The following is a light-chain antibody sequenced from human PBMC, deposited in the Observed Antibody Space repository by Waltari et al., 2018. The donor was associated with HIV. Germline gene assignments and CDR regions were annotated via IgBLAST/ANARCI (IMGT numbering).Light chain of an antibody. Sequence: QAVVTQEPSLTVSPGGTVTLTCGSSTGAVTSGHYPYWFQQKPGQAPRTLIYDTTNNHSWTPARCSGALLGGKAALTLSGAQPEDEADYYCLLSYSGARLVVFGGGTKLTVL. J-gene: IGLJ2*01. CDR2: DTT. V-gene: IGLV7-46*01. CDR3: LLSYSGARLVV. CDR1: TGAVTSGHY.